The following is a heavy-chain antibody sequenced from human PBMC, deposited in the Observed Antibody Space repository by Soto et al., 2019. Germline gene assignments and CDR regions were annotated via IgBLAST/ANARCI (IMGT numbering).Heavy chain of an antibody. CDR3: ARDLWYYGSGSYYLRLYYYYYGMDV. CDR1: GFTFSSYW. V-gene: IGHV3-7*05. J-gene: IGHJ6*02. D-gene: IGHD3-10*01. CDR2: IKQDGSEK. Sequence: PGGSLRLSCAASGFTFSSYWMSWVRQAPGKGLEWVANIKQDGSEKYYVDSVKGRFTISRDNAKNSLYLQMNSLRAEDTAVYYCARDLWYYGSGSYYLRLYYYYYGMDVWGQGTTVTAP.